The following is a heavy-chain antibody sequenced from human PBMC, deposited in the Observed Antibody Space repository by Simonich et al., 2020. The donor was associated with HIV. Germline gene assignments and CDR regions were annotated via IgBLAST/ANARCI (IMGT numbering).Heavy chain of an antibody. D-gene: IGHD6-19*01. J-gene: IGHJ3*02. CDR2: IYPGDSYT. CDR3: VRRMAGTDAFDI. V-gene: IGHV5-51*03. Sequence: EVQLVQSGAAVKKPGESLKISCKGSGYNFPNYWIGWVRQMPGKGLEWMGIIYPGDSYTTYSPSFQGQVTISADKSISTAYLQWSSLKASDTAMYYCVRRMAGTDAFDIWGQGTMVTVSS. CDR1: GYNFPNYW.